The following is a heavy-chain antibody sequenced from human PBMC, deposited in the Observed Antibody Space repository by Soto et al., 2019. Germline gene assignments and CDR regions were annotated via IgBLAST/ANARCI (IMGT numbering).Heavy chain of an antibody. Sequence: QVQLVQSGAEVKKPGASVKVSCKASGYTFTSYDINWVRQATGQGLEWMGWMNPNSGNTAYAQKSQXXVSMTRNTSISTAYMELSSLRSEDTAVYYCARDRETYGMDGWGRGTTVTVSS. CDR1: GYTFTSYD. CDR2: MNPNSGNT. CDR3: ARDRETYGMDG. J-gene: IGHJ6*02. V-gene: IGHV1-8*01.